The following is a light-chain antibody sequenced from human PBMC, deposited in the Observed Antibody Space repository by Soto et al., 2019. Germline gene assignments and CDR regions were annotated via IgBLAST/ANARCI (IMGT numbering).Light chain of an antibody. Sequence: QSVLTQPPSVSGSPGQSVTISCTGTSSDVGRYDRVSWYQQPPGTAPKLMVYDVSNRPSGVPDRFSGSKSGNTASLTISGIQAEDEADYYCSSYTSSDTHVFGTGTKLTVL. CDR3: SSYTSSDTHV. CDR1: SSDVGRYDR. V-gene: IGLV2-18*02. CDR2: DVS. J-gene: IGLJ1*01.